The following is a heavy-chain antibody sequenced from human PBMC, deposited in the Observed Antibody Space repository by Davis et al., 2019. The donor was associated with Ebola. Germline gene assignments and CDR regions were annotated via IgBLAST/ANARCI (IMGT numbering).Heavy chain of an antibody. D-gene: IGHD5-18*01. CDR3: AKKRGNEYSYEDY. Sequence: GESLKISCAASGFTFSDYYMSWIRQAPGKGLEWVSYITSSGRTIYYADSVKGRFTISRDNAKNSLYLQMNSLRAEDTAVYYCAKKRGNEYSYEDYWGQGTLVTVSS. CDR1: GFTFSDYY. CDR2: ITSSGRTI. V-gene: IGHV3-11*01. J-gene: IGHJ4*02.